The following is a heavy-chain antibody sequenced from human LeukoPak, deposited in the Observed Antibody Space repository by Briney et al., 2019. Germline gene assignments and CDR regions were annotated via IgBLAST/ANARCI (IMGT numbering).Heavy chain of an antibody. CDR1: GFTFTTYW. CDR3: ARDRTHYYGSGSFED. CDR2: ISSSGSTI. J-gene: IGHJ4*02. D-gene: IGHD3-10*01. V-gene: IGHV3-48*04. Sequence: GSLRLSCVGSGFTFTTYWMSWVRQAPGKGLERVSYISSSGSTIYYADSVKGRFTISRDNAKNSLYLQVNSLRAEDTAAYYCARDRTHYYGSGSFEDWGQGTLVTVSS.